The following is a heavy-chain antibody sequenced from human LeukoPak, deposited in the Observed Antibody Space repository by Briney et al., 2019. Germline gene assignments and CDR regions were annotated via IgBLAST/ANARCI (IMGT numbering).Heavy chain of an antibody. Sequence: GGSLRLSCAASGFTFSSYGMSWVRQAPGKGLEWVSAISGSGGSTYYADSVKGRFTISRDNSKHTLYLQMNSLRAEDTAVYYCAKDLFACSSTSCYSQSYWGQGTLVTVSS. CDR1: GFTFSSYG. D-gene: IGHD2-2*01. V-gene: IGHV3-23*01. CDR3: AKDLFACSSTSCYSQSY. J-gene: IGHJ4*02. CDR2: ISGSGGST.